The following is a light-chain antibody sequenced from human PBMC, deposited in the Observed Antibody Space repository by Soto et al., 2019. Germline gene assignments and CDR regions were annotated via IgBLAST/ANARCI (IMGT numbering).Light chain of an antibody. Sequence: QSVLTQPTSASGTPGQRVTISCSGSSSNIGSNYVYWFQHLPGTAPKLLIYKNNQRPSGVPDRFSGSKSGTSASLAISGLRSEDEADYYCAAWDDSLSGLVFGGGTKLTVL. V-gene: IGLV1-47*01. CDR1: SSNIGSNY. CDR3: AAWDDSLSGLV. CDR2: KNN. J-gene: IGLJ2*01.